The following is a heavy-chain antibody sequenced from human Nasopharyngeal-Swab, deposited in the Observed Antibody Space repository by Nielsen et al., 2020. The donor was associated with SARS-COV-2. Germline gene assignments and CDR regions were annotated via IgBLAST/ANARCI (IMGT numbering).Heavy chain of an antibody. CDR1: GYTFTSYG. V-gene: IGHV1-18*04. CDR2: ISAYNGNT. CDR3: ARVTWQLVGYYYYYGMDV. J-gene: IGHJ6*02. D-gene: IGHD1-26*01. Sequence: ASVKVSCKASGYTFTSYGISWVRQAPGQGLEWMGWISAYNGNTNYGQRVQGRVIMTTDTSTNTAYMELRSLRSDDTAVYYCARVTWQLVGYYYYYGMDVWGQGTTVTVSS.